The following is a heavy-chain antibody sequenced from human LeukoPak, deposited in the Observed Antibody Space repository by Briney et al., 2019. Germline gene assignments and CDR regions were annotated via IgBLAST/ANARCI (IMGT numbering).Heavy chain of an antibody. J-gene: IGHJ4*02. Sequence: PSETLSLICTVSGGSISSYYWSWIRQPPGKGLEWIGYIYYSGSTNYNPSLKSRVTISVDTSKNQFSLKLSSVTAADTAVYYCASENYYDSSGYYYFDNWGQGTLVTVSS. D-gene: IGHD3-22*01. V-gene: IGHV4-59*01. CDR2: IYYSGST. CDR3: ASENYYDSSGYYYFDN. CDR1: GGSISSYY.